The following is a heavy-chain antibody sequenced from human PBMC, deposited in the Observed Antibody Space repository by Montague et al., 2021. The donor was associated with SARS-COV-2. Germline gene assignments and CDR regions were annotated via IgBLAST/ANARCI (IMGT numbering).Heavy chain of an antibody. J-gene: IGHJ6*03. Sequence: SETLSLTCTVSGGSVSSSPYYWGWIRQPPGRGLEWVGSISYSGRTYFSPSLKSRLTISVDPSENQFSLRLSSVTAADTAVYYCASSYYYGSGTYVYNYYVDVWGKGTTVTVSS. V-gene: IGHV4-39*01. D-gene: IGHD3-10*01. CDR2: ISYSGRT. CDR3: ASSYYYGSGTYVYNYYVDV. CDR1: GGSVSSSPYY.